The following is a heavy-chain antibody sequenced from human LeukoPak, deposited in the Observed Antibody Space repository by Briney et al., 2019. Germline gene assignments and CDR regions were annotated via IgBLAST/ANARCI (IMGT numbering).Heavy chain of an antibody. D-gene: IGHD1/OR15-1a*01. CDR2: LSDDGSNK. CDR3: VGDFRWRNTLES. J-gene: IGHJ4*02. V-gene: IGHV3-30*04. CDR1: GFTFRHYT. Sequence: PGTSLRLSCAASGFTFRHYTMHWVRQAPGKGLEWVAALSDDGSNKFYADSVKGRFTVSRDNSKNTVYLQMNSLRTEDTALYSCVGDFRWRNTLESWGQGTLVTVSS.